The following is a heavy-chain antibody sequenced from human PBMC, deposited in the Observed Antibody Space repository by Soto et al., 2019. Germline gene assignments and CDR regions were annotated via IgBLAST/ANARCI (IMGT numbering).Heavy chain of an antibody. V-gene: IGHV1-69*13. D-gene: IGHD6-13*01. CDR1: GYTFTSYS. Sequence: ASVKVSCKASGYTFTSYSISWVRQAPGQGLEWMGGNIPIFGTANYAQKFQGRVTITADESTSTAYMELSSLRSEDTAVYYCASGIAAAVSAYYYYYGMDVWGQGTTVTISS. CDR2: NIPIFGTA. J-gene: IGHJ6*02. CDR3: ASGIAAAVSAYYYYYGMDV.